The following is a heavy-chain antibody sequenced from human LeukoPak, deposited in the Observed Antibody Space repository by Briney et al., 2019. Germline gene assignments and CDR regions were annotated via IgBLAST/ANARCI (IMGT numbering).Heavy chain of an antibody. CDR2: IYHGGST. J-gene: IGHJ5*02. CDR1: GSSISSSYY. D-gene: IGHD6-13*01. V-gene: IGHV4-38-2*02. CDR3: ARRGSSWYKWFDP. Sequence: SETLSLTCTVPGSSISSSYYWGWIRQPPGKGLEWIGSIYHGGSTFYNPSLKSRVTISVDTSKNQFSLKLSSVTAADTAVYYCARRGSSWYKWFDPWGQGTLVTVSS.